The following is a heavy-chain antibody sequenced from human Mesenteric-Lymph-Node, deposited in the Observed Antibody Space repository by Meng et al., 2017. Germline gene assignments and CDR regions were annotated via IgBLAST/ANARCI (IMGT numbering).Heavy chain of an antibody. CDR1: GYSFTSYW. CDR3: ARLAYCGGDCYLSAHVDY. CDR2: IYPGDSDT. J-gene: IGHJ4*02. V-gene: IGHV5-51*01. Sequence: GESLKISCKGSGYSFTSYWIGWVRQMPGKGLEWMGIIYPGDSDTRYSPSFQGQVTISADKSISTAYLQWSSLKASDTAMYYCARLAYCGGDCYLSAHVDYWGQGTLVTVSS. D-gene: IGHD2-21*02.